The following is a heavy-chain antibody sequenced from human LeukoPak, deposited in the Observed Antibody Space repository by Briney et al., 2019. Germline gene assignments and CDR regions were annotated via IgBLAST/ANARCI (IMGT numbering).Heavy chain of an antibody. D-gene: IGHD1-26*01. CDR3: ARELREHGVFDI. Sequence: GGSLRLSCAASGLTFSSYGMHWVRQAPGKGLEWVTVISYDGRKKNYVDSVKGRFTISRDNYKNTVYLQMNSLRAEDTAVYYCARELREHGVFDIWGQGTMVTVSS. V-gene: IGHV3-30*03. J-gene: IGHJ3*02. CDR2: ISYDGRKK. CDR1: GLTFSSYG.